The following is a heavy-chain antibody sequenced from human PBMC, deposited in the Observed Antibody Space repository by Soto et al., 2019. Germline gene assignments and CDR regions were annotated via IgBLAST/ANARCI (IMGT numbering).Heavy chain of an antibody. CDR1: GFTFSSYS. V-gene: IGHV3-48*02. D-gene: IGHD2-2*01. CDR2: ISSSSSTI. CDR3: ARSTGYCSSTSCSDWFDP. J-gene: IGHJ5*02. Sequence: EVQLVESGGGLVQPGGSLRLSCAASGFTFSSYSMNWVRQAPGKGLEWVSYISSSSSTIYYADSVKGRFTISRDNAKNSLYLQMNSLRDEDTAVYYCARSTGYCSSTSCSDWFDPWGQGTLVTVSS.